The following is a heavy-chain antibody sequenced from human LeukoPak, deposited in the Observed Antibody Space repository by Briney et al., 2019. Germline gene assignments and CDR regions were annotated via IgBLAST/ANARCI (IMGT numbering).Heavy chain of an antibody. CDR1: GFTFSSYG. J-gene: IGHJ5*02. Sequence: GRSLRLSCAASGFTFSSYGMHWVRQAPGKGLEWVAVISYDGSNKYYADSVKGRFTISRDNSKNTLYLQMNSLRAEDTAVYYCAKLPDPWGQGTLVTVSS. V-gene: IGHV3-30*18. CDR3: AKLPDP. CDR2: ISYDGSNK.